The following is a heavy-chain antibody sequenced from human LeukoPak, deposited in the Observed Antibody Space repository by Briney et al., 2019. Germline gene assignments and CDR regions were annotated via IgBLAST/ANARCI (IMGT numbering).Heavy chain of an antibody. D-gene: IGHD7-27*01. CDR2: MSPNSGIT. CDR3: VRTPPNWGADY. CDR1: GYTFTIYD. V-gene: IGHV1-8*01. Sequence: ASVTVSCTASGYTFTIYDINWVRQATGQGLEWMGWMSPNSGITGYAQKFQGRVTMTRNTAISTAYMELSSLRSEDTAVYYCVRTPPNWGADYWGQGTLVTVSS. J-gene: IGHJ4*02.